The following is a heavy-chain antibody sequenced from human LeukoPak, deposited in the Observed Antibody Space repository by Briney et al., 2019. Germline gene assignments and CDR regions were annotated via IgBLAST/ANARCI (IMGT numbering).Heavy chain of an antibody. J-gene: IGHJ3*02. CDR1: GGSFSGYY. Sequence: SETLSLTCAVYGGSFSGYYWSWIRQPPGKGLEWIGEINHSGSTNYNPSLKSRVTISVDTSKNQFSLKLSSVTAADTAVYYCARGQHYYDSSGYLIVPFDIWGQGTMVTVSS. CDR2: INHSGST. V-gene: IGHV4-34*01. D-gene: IGHD3-22*01. CDR3: ARGQHYYDSSGYLIVPFDI.